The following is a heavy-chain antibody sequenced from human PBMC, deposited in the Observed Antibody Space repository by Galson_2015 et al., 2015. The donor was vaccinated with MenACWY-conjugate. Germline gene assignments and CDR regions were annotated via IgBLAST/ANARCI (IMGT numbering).Heavy chain of an antibody. J-gene: IGHJ5*02. D-gene: IGHD3-10*01. CDR2: ISTTGGTK. CDR3: AQGAGSRCFAP. CDR1: GITFSSYA. Sequence: SLRLSCAASGITFSSYAMSWVRQAPGKGLEWVSSISTTGGTKYYADSVKGRFTISRDNSKNTLYLQMNSLRAGDTAVYYCAQGAGSRCFAPWGQGTLVIVSS. V-gene: IGHV3-23*01.